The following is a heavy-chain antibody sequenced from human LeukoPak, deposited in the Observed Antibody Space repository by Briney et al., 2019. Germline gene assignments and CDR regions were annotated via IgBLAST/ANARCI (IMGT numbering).Heavy chain of an antibody. CDR2: IYHSGST. D-gene: IGHD6-13*01. Sequence: SETLSLTCAVSGGSISGSNWWSWVRQPPGKGLEWIGEIYHSGSTNYNPSLKSRVTISVDKSKNQFSLKLSSVTAADTAVYYCARGGSSGFSSSWLYYWGQGTLVTVSS. CDR3: ARGGSSGFSSSWLYY. J-gene: IGHJ4*02. V-gene: IGHV4-4*02. CDR1: GGSISGSNW.